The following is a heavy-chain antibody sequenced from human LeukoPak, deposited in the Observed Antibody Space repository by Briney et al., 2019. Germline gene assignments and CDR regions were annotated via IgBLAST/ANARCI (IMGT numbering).Heavy chain of an antibody. CDR3: VDSGLNN. CDR1: GFTFSTYE. D-gene: IGHD6-25*01. V-gene: IGHV3-48*03. CDR2: IAINGTTI. Sequence: GGSLRLSCAASGFTFSTYEMNWVRQAPGKGLEWLSYIAINGTTIYYADSVKGRFIISRDNAKNSLYLQMNSLRAEDTALYYCVDSGLNNWGQGTLVTVSS. J-gene: IGHJ4*02.